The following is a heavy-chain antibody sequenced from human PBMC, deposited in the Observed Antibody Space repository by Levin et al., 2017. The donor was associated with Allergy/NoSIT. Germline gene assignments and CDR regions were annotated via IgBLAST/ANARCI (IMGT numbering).Heavy chain of an antibody. Sequence: SETLSLTCAVSGGSISSSHWWSWVRQPPGKGLEWIGEIYHSGSTNYNPSLKSRVTISVDKSKNQFSLRLSSVTAADTAVYYCARFCSGGSCWGSGAFDIWGQGTMVTVSS. CDR3: ARFCSGGSCWGSGAFDI. V-gene: IGHV4-4*02. J-gene: IGHJ3*02. CDR2: IYHSGST. CDR1: GGSISSSHW. D-gene: IGHD2-15*01.